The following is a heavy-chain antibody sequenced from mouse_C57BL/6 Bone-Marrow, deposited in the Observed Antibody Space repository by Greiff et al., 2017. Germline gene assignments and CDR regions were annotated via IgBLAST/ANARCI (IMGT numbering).Heavy chain of an antibody. V-gene: IGHV14-4*01. CDR1: GFNIKDYY. J-gene: IGHJ4*01. D-gene: IGHD1-1*01. Sequence: VQLQQSGAELVRPGASVKLSCTASGFNIKDYYMHWVKQRPEQGLEWIGWIDPENGDTEYASKFQGKATITADTSSNTAYLQLSSLAYEDTAVYYRTRGTTVAHYAMDYWGQGTSVTVSS. CDR3: TRGTTVAHYAMDY. CDR2: IDPENGDT.